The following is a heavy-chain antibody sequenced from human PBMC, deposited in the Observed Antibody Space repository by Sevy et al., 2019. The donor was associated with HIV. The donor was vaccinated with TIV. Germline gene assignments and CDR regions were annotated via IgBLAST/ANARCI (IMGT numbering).Heavy chain of an antibody. J-gene: IGHJ4*02. V-gene: IGHV4-59*12. Sequence: SETLSLSCSVSGGSISSDYWSWIRQPPGKGLEWIGYIYYTGSTNYNPTLSNRVTISVDTSKNQFSLKVRSVTAADTAVYYCARLEHAGNSGAGFDYWGQGTLVTVSS. CDR1: GGSISSDY. CDR2: IYYTGST. CDR3: ARLEHAGNSGAGFDY. D-gene: IGHD6-13*01.